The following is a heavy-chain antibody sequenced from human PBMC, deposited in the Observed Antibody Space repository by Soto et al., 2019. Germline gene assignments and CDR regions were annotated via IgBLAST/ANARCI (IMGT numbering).Heavy chain of an antibody. CDR2: MWFDGKHQ. CDR3: ARWTYYDSSGYYYVFDY. Sequence: QVQLVESGGGVVQPGRSLRLSCAASGFIFSTYGMHWVRQAPGKGLEWVAVMWFDGKHQYYADSVKGRFTISRDNSKNTVYLQMNSLRADDTALYYCARWTYYDSSGYYYVFDYWGQGTLVTVSS. CDR1: GFIFSTYG. J-gene: IGHJ4*02. D-gene: IGHD3-22*01. V-gene: IGHV3-33*01.